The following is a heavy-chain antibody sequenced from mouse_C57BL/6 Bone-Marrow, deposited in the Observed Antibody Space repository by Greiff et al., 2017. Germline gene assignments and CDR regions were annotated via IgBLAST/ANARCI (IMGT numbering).Heavy chain of an antibody. CDR1: GYTFTSYW. CDR3: ARLGERPYCLDY. D-gene: IGHD2-12*01. Sequence: QVQLQQPGAELVMPGASVKLSCKASGYTFTSYWMHWVQQRPGQGLEWIGEIDPSDSYTNYNQKFEIKFTLTVATSSSTAYMQLSSLTSEDSAVYYCARLGERPYCLDYWGQGTTLTVSS. CDR2: IDPSDSYT. J-gene: IGHJ2*01. V-gene: IGHV1-69*01.